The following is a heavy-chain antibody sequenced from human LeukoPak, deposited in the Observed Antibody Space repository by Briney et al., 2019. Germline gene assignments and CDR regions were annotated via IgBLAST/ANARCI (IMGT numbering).Heavy chain of an antibody. D-gene: IGHD2-2*01. Sequence: GGSLRLSCAASGFTFEASAMSWVRQAPGEGLEWVAVITSGGESTYYADSVKGRFTISRDNAKKTLFLQVNSLRAEDKAVYFCAKKIRDRLLCGFNYWGQGIVGTGS. CDR3: AKKIRDRLLCGFNY. CDR1: GFTFEASA. CDR2: ITSGGEST. J-gene: IGHJ4*02. V-gene: IGHV3-23*01.